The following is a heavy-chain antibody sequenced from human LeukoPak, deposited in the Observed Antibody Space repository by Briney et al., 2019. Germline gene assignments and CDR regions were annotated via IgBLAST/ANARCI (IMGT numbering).Heavy chain of an antibody. CDR2: INHSGST. V-gene: IGHV4-34*01. CDR1: GGSFSGYY. CDR3: ARDPFDY. Sequence: PSETLSLTCAVYGGSFSGYYWSWIRQPPGKGLEWIGEINHSGSTNYNPSLKSRVTISADTSKNQFSLKLSSVTAADTAVYYCARDPFDYWGQGTLVTVSS. J-gene: IGHJ4*02.